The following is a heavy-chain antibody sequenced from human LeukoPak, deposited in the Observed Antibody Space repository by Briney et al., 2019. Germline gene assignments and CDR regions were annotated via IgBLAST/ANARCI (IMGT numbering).Heavy chain of an antibody. Sequence: PGGSLRLSCAASGFTFGDYYMGWIRQPPGKGLEWIGYIYYSGSTNYNPSLKSRVTISVDTSKNRFSLKLSSVTAADTALYYCARRRNYLSHFDYWGQGTLVTVSS. CDR1: GFTFGDYY. D-gene: IGHD1-7*01. CDR2: IYYSGST. CDR3: ARRRNYLSHFDY. V-gene: IGHV4-59*12. J-gene: IGHJ4*02.